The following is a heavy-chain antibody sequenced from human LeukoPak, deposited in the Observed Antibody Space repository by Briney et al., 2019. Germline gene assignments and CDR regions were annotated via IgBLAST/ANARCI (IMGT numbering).Heavy chain of an antibody. Sequence: GGSLRLSCVASGFTFSRYWMSWVRQAPGKGLEWVANIKQDGSKTYYVDSVKGRFTISRDNAKNSLYPQMNSLRAEDTAVYYCARISIAAAGDLDYWGQGTLVTVSS. J-gene: IGHJ4*02. D-gene: IGHD6-13*01. V-gene: IGHV3-7*05. CDR2: IKQDGSKT. CDR3: ARISIAAAGDLDY. CDR1: GFTFSRYW.